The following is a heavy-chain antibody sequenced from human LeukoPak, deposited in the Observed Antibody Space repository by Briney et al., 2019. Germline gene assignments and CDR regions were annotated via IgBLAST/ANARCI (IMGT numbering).Heavy chain of an antibody. CDR1: GDSISNYY. D-gene: IGHD6-19*01. CDR3: ARDLRGYSSGPDY. J-gene: IGHJ4*02. V-gene: IGHV4-59*12. CDR2: IYYSGST. Sequence: SETLSLTCTVSGDSISNYYWSWIRQPPGKGLEWIGYIYYSGSTNYNPSLKSRVTISVDTSKNQFSLKLSSVTAADTAVYYCARDLRGYSSGPDYWGQGTLVTVSS.